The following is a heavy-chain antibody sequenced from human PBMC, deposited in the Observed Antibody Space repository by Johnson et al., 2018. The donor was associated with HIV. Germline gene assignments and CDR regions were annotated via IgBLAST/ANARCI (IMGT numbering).Heavy chain of an antibody. J-gene: IGHJ3*02. Sequence: VHLVESGGGLVQPGGSLRLSCTASGFTFSIYAMIWVRQAPGKGLEWVSAINHSCDGTYSADSVKGRFTVSRDNSKNMLYLQMNSLRAEDTAVYYCAKEEGLAAAGTGEAFDIWGQGTMVTVSS. D-gene: IGHD6-13*01. CDR3: AKEEGLAAAGTGEAFDI. V-gene: IGHV3-23*04. CDR2: INHSCDGT. CDR1: GFTFSIYA.